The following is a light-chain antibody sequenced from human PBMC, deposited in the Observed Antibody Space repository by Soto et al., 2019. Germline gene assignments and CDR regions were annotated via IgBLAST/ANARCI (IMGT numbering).Light chain of an antibody. V-gene: IGLV2-23*01. Sequence: QSALTQPASVSGSPGQSITISCTGTSSDVGSYNLVSWYQQHPGKAPKLMIYEANKRPSGISGRFSVSKSGNTASLTISGLQAEDEAHYYCCSYARGRIWVFGGGTQLTVL. CDR3: CSYARGRIWV. CDR2: EAN. J-gene: IGLJ3*02. CDR1: SSDVGSYNL.